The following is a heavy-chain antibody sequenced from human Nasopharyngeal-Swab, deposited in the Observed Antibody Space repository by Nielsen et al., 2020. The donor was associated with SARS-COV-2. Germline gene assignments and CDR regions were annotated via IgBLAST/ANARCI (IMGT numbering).Heavy chain of an antibody. V-gene: IGHV1-18*04. D-gene: IGHD6-19*01. CDR1: GYTFTSYG. J-gene: IGHJ2*01. CDR2: ISGYNGNT. CDR3: ARDLYSSGWYRTNWYFDL. Sequence: ASVKVSCKASGYTFTSYGITWVRQAPGQGLEWMGWISGYNGNTKYAQKLQGRVTMTTDTSTSTAYMELRSLRSEDTAVYYCARDLYSSGWYRTNWYFDLWGRGTLVTFSS.